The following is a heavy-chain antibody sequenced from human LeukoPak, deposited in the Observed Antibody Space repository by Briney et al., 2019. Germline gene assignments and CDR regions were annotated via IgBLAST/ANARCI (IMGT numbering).Heavy chain of an antibody. CDR1: GFTFSSYG. CDR3: AKDLRGYCSSTSCYGIDY. J-gene: IGHJ4*02. D-gene: IGHD2-2*01. Sequence: PGGSLRLSCAASGFTFSSYGMHWVRQAPGKGLEWGAVISYDGSNKYYADSVKGRFTISRDNSKNTLYLQMNSLRAEDTAVYYCAKDLRGYCSSTSCYGIDYWGQGTLVTVSS. CDR2: ISYDGSNK. V-gene: IGHV3-30*18.